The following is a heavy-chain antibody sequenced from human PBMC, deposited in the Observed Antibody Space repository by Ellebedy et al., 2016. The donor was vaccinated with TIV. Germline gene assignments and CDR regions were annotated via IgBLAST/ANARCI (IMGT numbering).Heavy chain of an antibody. V-gene: IGHV3-66*01. CDR2: INSGGTT. J-gene: IGHJ5*02. CDR1: GVTVNRNF. Sequence: GGSLRLSCVATGVTVNRNFMTWVRLAPGKRLEWVSLINSGGTTYYADSVKGRFTISRDTSKNTLYLQMNRLRPEDTAVYYCARAGCDYGNCYHVDTWGQGTLVTVSS. D-gene: IGHD2-15*01. CDR3: ARAGCDYGNCYHVDT.